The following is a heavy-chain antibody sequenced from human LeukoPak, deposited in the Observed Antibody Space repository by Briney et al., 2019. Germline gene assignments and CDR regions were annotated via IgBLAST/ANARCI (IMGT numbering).Heavy chain of an antibody. D-gene: IGHD3-22*01. CDR2: IRGNACGGTT. CDR1: GFTFGDYD. V-gene: IGHV3-49*04. Sequence: GGSPRLSCTASGFTFGDYDMSWVRQATGKGLEGVGFIRGNACGGTTEYAASVKGIFSISREDYKSIAYLQMNSLKTEDTAVYYCTREVYYYDSSGYFDYWGQGTLVTVSS. J-gene: IGHJ4*02. CDR3: TREVYYYDSSGYFDY.